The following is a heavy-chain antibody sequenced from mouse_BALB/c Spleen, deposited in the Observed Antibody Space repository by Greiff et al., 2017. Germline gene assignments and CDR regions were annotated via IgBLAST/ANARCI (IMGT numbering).Heavy chain of an antibody. V-gene: IGHV1-80*01. CDR2: IYPGDGDT. Sequence: VQLQQSGAELVRPGSSVKISCKASGYAFSSYWMNWVKQRPGQGLEWIGQIYPGDGDTNYNGKFKGKATLTADKSSSTAYMQLSSLTSEDSAVYFCARNRFPYGNYSYWYFDVWGAGTTVTVSS. CDR1: GYAFSSYW. J-gene: IGHJ1*01. D-gene: IGHD2-1*01. CDR3: ARNRFPYGNYSYWYFDV.